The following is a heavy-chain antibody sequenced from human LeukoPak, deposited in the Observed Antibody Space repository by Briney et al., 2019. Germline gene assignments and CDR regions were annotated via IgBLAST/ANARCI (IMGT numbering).Heavy chain of an antibody. Sequence: PGGSLRLSCAASGFTFSSYWMHWVRQAPGKGLVWISRISGGGSATSYADSVKGRSTISRDNAQNTLYLQMNSLRPEDTAVYYCASGVLAAMVPDYWGQGILVTVSS. CDR3: ASGVLAAMVPDY. CDR1: GFTFSSYW. V-gene: IGHV3-74*01. D-gene: IGHD5-18*01. J-gene: IGHJ4*02. CDR2: ISGGGSAT.